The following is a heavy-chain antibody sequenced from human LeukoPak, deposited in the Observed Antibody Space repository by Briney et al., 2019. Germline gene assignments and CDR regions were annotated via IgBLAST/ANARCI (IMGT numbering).Heavy chain of an antibody. D-gene: IGHD2-2*01. CDR3: ARELEVVPSGPQYYFDY. CDR2: IIPIFGTA. Sequence: SVKVSCKASGGTFSSYAISWVRQAPGQGLEWMGGIIPIFGTANYAQKLQGRVTITADKSTSTAYMELSSLRSEDTAVYYCARELEVVPSGPQYYFDYWGQGTLVTVSS. CDR1: GGTFSSYA. V-gene: IGHV1-69*06. J-gene: IGHJ4*02.